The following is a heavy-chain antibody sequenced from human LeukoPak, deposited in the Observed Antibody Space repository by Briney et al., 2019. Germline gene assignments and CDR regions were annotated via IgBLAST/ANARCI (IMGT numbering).Heavy chain of an antibody. CDR2: INSDGSST. Sequence: PGGSLRLSCAASGFTFSSNWMHWVRQAPAKGLVWVSRINSDGSSTTYADSVKGRFTISRDNAKNTLYLQMNSLRAEDTAVYYCATGGAMDVWGQGTTVTVSS. CDR3: ATGGAMDV. J-gene: IGHJ6*02. V-gene: IGHV3-74*01. CDR1: GFTFSSNW.